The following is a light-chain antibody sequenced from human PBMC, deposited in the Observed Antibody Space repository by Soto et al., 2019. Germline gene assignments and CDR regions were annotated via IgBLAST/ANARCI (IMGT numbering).Light chain of an antibody. CDR1: QSVSSN. CDR3: QQYHNWVT. Sequence: EIVMTQSACTLSASPGERATLSCGASQSVSSNLAWYQQKPGQAPRLLIYGASTRATGIPARLSGSGSGTEFTLSISSLKSEDFAVYYCQQYHNWVTFGGGTKVDIK. CDR2: GAS. V-gene: IGKV3D-15*01. J-gene: IGKJ4*01.